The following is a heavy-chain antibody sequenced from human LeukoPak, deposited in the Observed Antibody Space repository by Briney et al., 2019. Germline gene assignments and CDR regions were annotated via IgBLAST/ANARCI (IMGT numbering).Heavy chain of an antibody. CDR2: IYPGDSNT. D-gene: IGHD3-10*01. CDR3: ARLFGEFPTYYFDY. CDR1: GYNFTSYW. J-gene: IGHJ4*02. Sequence: GASLQISCKGSGYNFTSYWIGWVRPMPGKGLEWMGIIYPGDSNTRYSPSFQGQVTISADKSISTAYLQWSSLKASDTAMYYCARLFGEFPTYYFDYWGQGTLVTASS. V-gene: IGHV5-51*01.